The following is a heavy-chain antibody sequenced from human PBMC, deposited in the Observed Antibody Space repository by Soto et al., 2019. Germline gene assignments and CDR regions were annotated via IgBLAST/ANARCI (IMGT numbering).Heavy chain of an antibody. D-gene: IGHD6-19*01. CDR1: GGSLSSGYW. J-gene: IGHJ4*02. V-gene: IGHV4-4*02. CDR2: IHDSGRT. Sequence: QVQLQESGPGLVKPSGTLSLTCAVSGGSLSSGYWWSWVRQSPGKGPEWFGEIHDSGRTNYNPSLRGRVTISVDTSKNELSLKLTSVTAADTAVYYCARKVYFYSSGLYPYYFDSWGQGTLVTVSS. CDR3: ARKVYFYSSGLYPYYFDS.